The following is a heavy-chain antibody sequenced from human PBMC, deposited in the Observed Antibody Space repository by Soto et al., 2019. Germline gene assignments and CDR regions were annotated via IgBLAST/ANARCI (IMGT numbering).Heavy chain of an antibody. Sequence: SETLSLTCTVSGGSMSGYYWSWIRQPPGKGLERVGYISYSGNTHYNPSLKSRVTISIDTSKNQFSLNLSSVTAADTAVYYCARDLPSSGGSMGFYMDVWGKGTTVTVSS. D-gene: IGHD2-15*01. J-gene: IGHJ6*03. CDR1: GGSMSGYY. CDR3: ARDLPSSGGSMGFYMDV. CDR2: ISYSGNT. V-gene: IGHV4-59*01.